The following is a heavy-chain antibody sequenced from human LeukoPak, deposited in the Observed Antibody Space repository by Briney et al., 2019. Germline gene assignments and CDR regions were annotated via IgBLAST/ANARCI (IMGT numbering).Heavy chain of an antibody. D-gene: IGHD1-26*01. CDR2: ISYDGSNK. J-gene: IGHJ4*02. CDR1: GFTFSSYA. CDR3: ARDGVGATSSLKPPSWLYFDY. V-gene: IGHV3-30*04. Sequence: PGGSLRLSCAASGFTFSSYAMHWVRQAPGKGLEWVAVISYDGSNKYYADSVKGRFTISRDNSKNTLYLQMNSLRAEDTAVYYCARDGVGATSSLKPPSWLYFDYWGQGTLVTVSS.